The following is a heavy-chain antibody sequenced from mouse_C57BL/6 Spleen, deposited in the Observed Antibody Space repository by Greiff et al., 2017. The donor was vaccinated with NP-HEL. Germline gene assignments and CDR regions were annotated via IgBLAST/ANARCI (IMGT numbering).Heavy chain of an antibody. CDR1: GYSFTDYN. J-gene: IGHJ4*01. CDR3: ARSGGSLYAMDY. Sequence: VHVKQSGPELVKPGASVKISCKASGYSFTDYNMNWVKQSNGKSLEWIGVINPNYGTTSYNQKFKGKATLTVDQSSSTAYMQLNSLTSEDSAVYYCARSGGSLYAMDYWGQGTSVTVSS. D-gene: IGHD3-1*01. V-gene: IGHV1-39*01. CDR2: INPNYGTT.